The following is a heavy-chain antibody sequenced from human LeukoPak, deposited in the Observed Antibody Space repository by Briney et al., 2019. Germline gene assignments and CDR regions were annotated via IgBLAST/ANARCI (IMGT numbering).Heavy chain of an antibody. V-gene: IGHV3-23*01. D-gene: IGHD2-8*02. Sequence: GGSLRLSCAASGFTFSTFAMIWVRQPPGKGLEWVSSIFPGGGEIHYADSVRGRFTISRDNSKSTLSLQMNSLRDEDTAIYYCATYRQVLLPFESWGQGTLVTVSS. CDR2: IFPGGGEI. J-gene: IGHJ4*02. CDR3: ATYRQVLLPFES. CDR1: GFTFSTFA.